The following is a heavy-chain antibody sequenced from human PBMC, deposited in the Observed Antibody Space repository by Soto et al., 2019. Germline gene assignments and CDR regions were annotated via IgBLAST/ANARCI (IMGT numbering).Heavy chain of an antibody. CDR3: ARGYYTSWYWFDR. V-gene: IGHV4-61*08. J-gene: IGHJ2*01. D-gene: IGHD6-13*01. CDR1: GGSVSTGVHY. Sequence: QVQLQESGPGLVKPSETLSLTCTVSVSGGSVSTGVHYWSWIRQPPGKGLEWIGYIYYSGSTNSNPSLKGRVTISVDTSKNQFSLKLTSVTAADTAVYYCARGYYTSWYWFDRWGRGTLVTVSS. CDR2: IYYSGST.